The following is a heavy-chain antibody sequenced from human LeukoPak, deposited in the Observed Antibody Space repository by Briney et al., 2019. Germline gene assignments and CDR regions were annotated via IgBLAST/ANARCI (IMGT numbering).Heavy chain of an antibody. D-gene: IGHD3-10*01. CDR3: ARADPNASGYFYRFNWFDP. V-gene: IGHV4-59*01. Sequence: SETLSLTCTVSGGSISSYYWNWVRQPPGKGLEWIGNIYSSGSTDYNPSLKSRVTISLDKSKFQFSLRLKYVTAADTAVYYCARADPNASGYFYRFNWFDPWGQGTLVTVSS. J-gene: IGHJ5*02. CDR2: IYSSGST. CDR1: GGSISSYY.